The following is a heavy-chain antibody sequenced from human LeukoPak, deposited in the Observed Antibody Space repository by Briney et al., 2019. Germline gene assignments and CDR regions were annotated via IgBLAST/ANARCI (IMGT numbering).Heavy chain of an antibody. V-gene: IGHV3-23*01. CDR3: AKDKWSVADSFDY. D-gene: IGHD6-19*01. Sequence: GGSLRLSCAASGFTFSSSAMSWVRQAPGKGLEWVSAISNNGGYTYYADSVQGRFTISRDNSKSTLCLQMNSLRAEDTAVYYCAKDKWSVADSFDYWGQGTLVTVSS. J-gene: IGHJ4*02. CDR1: GFTFSSSA. CDR2: ISNNGGYT.